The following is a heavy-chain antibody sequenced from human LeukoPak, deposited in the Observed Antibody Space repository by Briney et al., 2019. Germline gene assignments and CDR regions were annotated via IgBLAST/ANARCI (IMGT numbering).Heavy chain of an antibody. CDR1: GFTLHDYN. J-gene: IGHJ1*01. CDR2: ITWDDGST. CDR3: VRDRERGGNGPIRH. Sequence: GGSLRLSCAASGFTLHDYNMHLVRQAPGKGLEWVSHITWDDGSTYYADSVKGRFTVSRDDSKNSLYLQMNSLRTEDTALYYCVRDRERGGNGPIRHWGQGTLVTVSS. V-gene: IGHV3-43*01. D-gene: IGHD4-23*01.